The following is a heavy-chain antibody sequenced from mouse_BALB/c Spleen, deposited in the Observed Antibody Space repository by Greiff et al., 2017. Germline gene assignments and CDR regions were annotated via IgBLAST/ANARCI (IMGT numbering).Heavy chain of an antibody. V-gene: IGHV1-18*01. J-gene: IGHJ4*01. D-gene: IGHD1-2*01. CDR3: ARRHYYGHYAMDY. CDR2: INPNNGGT. Sequence: EVQLQQSGPELVKPGASVKIPCKASGYTFTDYNMDWVKQSHGKSLEWIGDINPNNGGTIYNQKFKGKATLTVDKSSSTAYMELRSLTSEDTAVYYCARRHYYGHYAMDYWGQGTSVTVSS. CDR1: GYTFTDYN.